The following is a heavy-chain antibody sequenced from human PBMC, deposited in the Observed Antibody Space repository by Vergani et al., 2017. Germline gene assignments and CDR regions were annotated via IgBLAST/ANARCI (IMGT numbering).Heavy chain of an antibody. CDR3: ARVTYYGMDV. Sequence: QVQLVQSGAEVKKPGSSVKVSCKASGGTFSSYGISWVRQAPGQGLEWMGWMNPNSGNTGYAQKFQGRVTMTRNTSISTAYMELRSLTSDDTAVYYCARVTYYGMDVWGQGTAVTVSS. CDR2: MNPNSGNT. V-gene: IGHV1-8*02. J-gene: IGHJ6*02. CDR1: GGTFSSYG.